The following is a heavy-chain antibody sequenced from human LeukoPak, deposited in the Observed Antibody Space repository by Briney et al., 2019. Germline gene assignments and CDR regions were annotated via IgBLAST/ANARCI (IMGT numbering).Heavy chain of an antibody. D-gene: IGHD3-22*01. CDR1: GFTFSTSW. CDR3: ARDATPYDSSGYYDAIDI. Sequence: PGGSLRLSCAASGFTFSTSWMTWVRQAPGKGLEWVAKINRDASEKYYVDSVKGRFTISRDNAKNSLYLLLNSLIAEDTAVYHCARDATPYDSSGYYDAIDIWGQGTMVTVSS. V-gene: IGHV3-7*01. CDR2: INRDASEK. J-gene: IGHJ3*02.